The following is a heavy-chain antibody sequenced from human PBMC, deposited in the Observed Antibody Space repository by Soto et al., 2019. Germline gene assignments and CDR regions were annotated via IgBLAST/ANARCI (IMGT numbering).Heavy chain of an antibody. CDR1: GGTFSSYT. V-gene: IGHV1-69*02. CDR2: IIPILGIA. D-gene: IGHD2-8*01. CDR3: ARAVLVRDDPPNWFDP. Sequence: ASVKVSCKASGGTFSSYTISWVRQAPGQGLEWMGRIIPILGIANYAQKFQGRVTITADKSTSTAYMELSSLRSEDTAVYYCARAVLVRDDPPNWFDPWGQGTLVTVSS. J-gene: IGHJ5*02.